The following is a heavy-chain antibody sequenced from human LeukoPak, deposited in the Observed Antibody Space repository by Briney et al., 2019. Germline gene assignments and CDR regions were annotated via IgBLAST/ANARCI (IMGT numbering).Heavy chain of an antibody. CDR2: ISSSSSYI. V-gene: IGHV3-21*01. CDR3: AREGGELLWFGESIDY. Sequence: GGSLRLSCAASGFTFSSYSMNWVRQAPGKGLEWVSSISSSSSYIYYADSVKGRFTISRDNAKNSLYLQMNSLRAEDTAVYYCAREGGELLWFGESIDYWGQGTLVTVSS. CDR1: GFTFSSYS. J-gene: IGHJ4*02. D-gene: IGHD3-10*01.